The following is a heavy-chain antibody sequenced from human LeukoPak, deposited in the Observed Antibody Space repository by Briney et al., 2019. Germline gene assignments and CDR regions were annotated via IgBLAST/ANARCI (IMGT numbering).Heavy chain of an antibody. D-gene: IGHD1-26*01. J-gene: IGHJ4*02. CDR1: GFTFSSCA. CDR2: ISDSGADT. Sequence: GGSLRLSCGASGFTFSSCAMSWVRQAPGKGLEWASTISDSGADTYYADSVRGRFTISRDNSKNTLYLGMDSLGAEDTAIYYCAKYRLVGARGYFDYWGQGILVTVSS. CDR3: AKYRLVGARGYFDY. V-gene: IGHV3-23*01.